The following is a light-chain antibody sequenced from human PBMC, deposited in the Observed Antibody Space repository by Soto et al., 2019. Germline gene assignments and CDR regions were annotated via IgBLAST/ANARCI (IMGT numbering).Light chain of an antibody. Sequence: EIVLTQSPGTLSLSPGERATLSCRASQSVSSSYLAWYQQKPGQAPRLLISGASSRATGIPDRFSGSGSGTDFTLTISRREPEDFAVYYCQQYGTSPPSTFGGGTKVEIK. CDR1: QSVSSSY. CDR3: QQYGTSPPST. CDR2: GAS. V-gene: IGKV3-20*01. J-gene: IGKJ4*02.